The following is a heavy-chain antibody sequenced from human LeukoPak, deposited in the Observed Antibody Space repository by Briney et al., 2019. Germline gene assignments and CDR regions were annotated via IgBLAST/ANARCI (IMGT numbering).Heavy chain of an antibody. Sequence: SETLSLTCTVSGGSISSYYWSWIRQPPGKGLEWIGYIYYSGSTNYNPSLKSRVTMSVDTSKNQFSLKLSSVTAADTAVYYCARDGSVAGKGTMDYWGQGTLVTVSS. D-gene: IGHD6-19*01. CDR2: IYYSGST. CDR1: GGSISSYY. V-gene: IGHV4-59*12. J-gene: IGHJ4*02. CDR3: ARDGSVAGKGTMDY.